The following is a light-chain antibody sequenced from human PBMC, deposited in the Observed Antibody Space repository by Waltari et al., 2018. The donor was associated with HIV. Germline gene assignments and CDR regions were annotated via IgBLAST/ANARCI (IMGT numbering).Light chain of an antibody. V-gene: IGKV3-20*01. CDR1: QSVSTY. Sequence: EIVLIQSPATLSLSPGERATLSCRASQSVSTYLAWYQQKPGQAPRLLLYGEASRATGIPDMVSGRWSRADFTLTISGLEPEDFAVYYCQQYGSSPYTFGQGTNLEIK. CDR2: GEA. J-gene: IGKJ2*01. CDR3: QQYGSSPYT.